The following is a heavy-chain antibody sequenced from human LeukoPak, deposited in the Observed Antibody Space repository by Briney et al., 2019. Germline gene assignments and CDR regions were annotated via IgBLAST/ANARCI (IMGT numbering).Heavy chain of an antibody. CDR1: DGSISRGVYY. Sequence: SQTLSLTCTVSDGSISRGVYYWSWIRQHPGKGLEWIGYIYYSVSTYYNPSLKSRVTISVDTSKNQFSLKLSSVTAADMAVYYCAATLESGDVWGQGTTVTVSS. CDR2: IYYSVST. CDR3: AATLESGDV. D-gene: IGHD3-3*01. V-gene: IGHV4-31*03. J-gene: IGHJ6*02.